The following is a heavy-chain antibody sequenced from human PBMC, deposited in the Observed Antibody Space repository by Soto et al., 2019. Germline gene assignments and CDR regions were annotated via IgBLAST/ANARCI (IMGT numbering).Heavy chain of an antibody. CDR3: ARGGGSYYLLSFDY. J-gene: IGHJ4*02. CDR2: IYYSRST. D-gene: IGHD1-26*01. Sequence: QVQLQESGPGLVKPSETLSLTCTVSGGSISSYYWSWIRQPPGKGLEWIGYIYYSRSTNYNPSLKSRVNRSRDTSKNQFSLKLSSVPAADTAVYYCARGGGSYYLLSFDYWGQGTLVTVSS. CDR1: GGSISSYY. V-gene: IGHV4-59*08.